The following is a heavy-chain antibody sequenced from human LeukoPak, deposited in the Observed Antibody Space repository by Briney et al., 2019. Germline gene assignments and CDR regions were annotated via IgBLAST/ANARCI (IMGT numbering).Heavy chain of an antibody. CDR1: GFTFSGYA. V-gene: IGHV3-23*01. D-gene: IGHD3-22*01. CDR2: IKRGGGT. J-gene: IGHJ4*02. CDR3: VNRYDKSGYDFDY. Sequence: GGSLRLSCAASGFTFSGYAMSWVRQAPGKGLEWVSAIKRGGGTYYADSVKGRFTISRDNSKNTVYLEMNSLRGEDTAIYYCVNRYDKSGYDFDYWGQGTLVTVSS.